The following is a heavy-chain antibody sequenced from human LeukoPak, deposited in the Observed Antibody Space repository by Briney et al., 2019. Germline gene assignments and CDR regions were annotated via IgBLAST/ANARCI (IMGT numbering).Heavy chain of an antibody. J-gene: IGHJ4*02. CDR3: ARISGSSLDY. Sequence: TSETLSLTCTVSGGSISGYYWSWLRQPAGKGLEWIGRIYPSGSTNYNPSLKSRVTMSIDTSKNQFSLNLSSVAAADTAVYYCARISGSSLDYWGQGTLVTVSS. D-gene: IGHD6-13*01. CDR2: IYPSGST. V-gene: IGHV4-4*07. CDR1: GGSISGYY.